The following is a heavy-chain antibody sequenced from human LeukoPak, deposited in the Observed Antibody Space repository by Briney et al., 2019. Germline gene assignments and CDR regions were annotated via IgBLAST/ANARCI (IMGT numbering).Heavy chain of an antibody. CDR1: GYTFTSYG. V-gene: IGHV1-18*01. J-gene: IGHJ4*02. Sequence: GASVKVSCKASGYTFTSYGISWVRQAPGQGLEWMGWISAYNGNTNCAQKLQGRVTMTTDTSTSTAYMELRSLRSDDTAVYYCARDCSSTSCSGLFDYWGQGTLVTVSS. CDR3: ARDCSSTSCSGLFDY. D-gene: IGHD2-2*01. CDR2: ISAYNGNT.